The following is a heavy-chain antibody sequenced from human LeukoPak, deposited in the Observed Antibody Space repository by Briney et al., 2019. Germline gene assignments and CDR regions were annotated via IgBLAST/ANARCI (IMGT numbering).Heavy chain of an antibody. J-gene: IGHJ4*02. D-gene: IGHD2-2*01. CDR2: ISAYNGNT. CDR3: AKVRPDIIPAGSFDY. CDR1: GYTFTSYG. Sequence: ASVKVSCKASGYTFTSYGISWVRQAPGQGLEWMGWISAYNGNTNYAQKLQGRVTMTTDTSTSTVYMELSSLRSEDTAVYYCAKVRPDIIPAGSFDYWGQGTLVTVSS. V-gene: IGHV1-18*01.